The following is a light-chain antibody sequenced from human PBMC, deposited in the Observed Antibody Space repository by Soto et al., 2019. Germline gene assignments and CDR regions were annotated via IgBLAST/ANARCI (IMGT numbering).Light chain of an antibody. CDR2: GAS. CDR3: QQYNSYRWT. J-gene: IGKJ1*01. CDR1: QIVSSN. Sequence: EIVMTQSPSTLSVSPWERSTLSFMASQIVSSNLAWYQQKPGQAPRLLIYGASTRATGIPVRFSGSGSGTDFTLTISSLQPDDFATYYCQQYNSYRWTFGLGTKVDIK. V-gene: IGKV3D-15*01.